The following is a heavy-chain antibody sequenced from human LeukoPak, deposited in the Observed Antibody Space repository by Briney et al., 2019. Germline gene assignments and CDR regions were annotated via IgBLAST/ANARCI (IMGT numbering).Heavy chain of an antibody. Sequence: ASQTLSLTCAVSGVSISSGGYAWSWIRQPPGKGLEWIGYLYHSGSTYYNPSLKSRVTISVDRSKNQFSLKLSSVTAGDTAVYYCARGIQEDYYDSSGYYYSWFDPWGQGTLVTVSS. V-gene: IGHV4-30-2*01. CDR3: ARGIQEDYYDSSGYYYSWFDP. CDR1: GVSISSGGYA. CDR2: LYHSGST. J-gene: IGHJ5*02. D-gene: IGHD3-22*01.